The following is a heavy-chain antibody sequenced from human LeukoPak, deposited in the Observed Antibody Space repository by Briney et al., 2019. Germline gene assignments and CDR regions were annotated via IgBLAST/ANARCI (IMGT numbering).Heavy chain of an antibody. D-gene: IGHD3-22*01. V-gene: IGHV3-53*01. J-gene: IGHJ4*02. Sequence: AGGSLRLSCAASGFTVSSNYMSWVRQAPGKGLEWVSVIYSGGSTYYADSVKGRFTISRDNSKNTLYLQMNSLRAEDTAVYYCERVGEGSRGYYYSPSLDHWGQGTLVTVSS. CDR3: ERVGEGSRGYYYSPSLDH. CDR2: IYSGGST. CDR1: GFTVSSNY.